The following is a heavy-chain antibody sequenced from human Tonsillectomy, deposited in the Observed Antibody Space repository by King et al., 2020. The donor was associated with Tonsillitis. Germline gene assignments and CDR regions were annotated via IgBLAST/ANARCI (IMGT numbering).Heavy chain of an antibody. CDR1: GFTFSRYS. V-gene: IGHV3-21*01. J-gene: IGHJ4*02. D-gene: IGHD5-24*01. Sequence: VQLVESGGGLVKPGGSLRLSCAASGFTFSRYSMNCVRQAPGKGLDWVSFISSSSSYIYYADSVKGRFTISRDNAKNSLYLQMNSLRAEDTAVYYCASEMATRRGFDYWGQGTLVTVSS. CDR2: ISSSSSYI. CDR3: ASEMATRRGFDY.